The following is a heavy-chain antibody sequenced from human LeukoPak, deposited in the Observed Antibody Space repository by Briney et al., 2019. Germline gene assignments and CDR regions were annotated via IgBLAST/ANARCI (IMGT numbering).Heavy chain of an antibody. V-gene: IGHV3-23*01. Sequence: GGSLRLSCAASGFTFSSYAMSWVRQAPGQGLDWVSGISGSGGSTYYADSVKSRFTISRDNSKNALYLQMNSLRAEDTAVYYCDGSGSYYNVIQDYWGQGTLVTVSS. CDR2: ISGSGGST. J-gene: IGHJ4*02. CDR1: GFTFSSYA. D-gene: IGHD3-10*01. CDR3: DGSGSYYNVIQDY.